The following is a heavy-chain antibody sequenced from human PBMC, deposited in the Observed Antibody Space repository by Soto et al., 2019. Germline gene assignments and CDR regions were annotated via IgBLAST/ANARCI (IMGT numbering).Heavy chain of an antibody. CDR3: ARVVPAASTKSYYYYGMDV. CDR2: IIPIFGTA. V-gene: IGHV1-69*13. D-gene: IGHD2-2*01. Sequence: SVKVSCKASGGTFSSYAISWVRQAPGQGLEWMGGIIPIFGTANYAQKFQGRVTITADESTSTAYMELSSLRSEDTAVYYCARVVPAASTKSYYYYGMDVWGQGTTVTVSS. J-gene: IGHJ6*02. CDR1: GGTFSSYA.